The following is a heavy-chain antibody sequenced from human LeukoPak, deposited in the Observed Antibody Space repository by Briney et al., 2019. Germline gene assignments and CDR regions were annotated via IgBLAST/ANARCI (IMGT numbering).Heavy chain of an antibody. Sequence: PSETLSLTCTVSGGSVSSGSYYWSWIRQPPGKGLEWIGYIYYSGSTTYNPSLKSRVTIPVATSKNQFSLKLSSVTAADTAVYYCARGVTYYYDSSGSSKYYYYYGLDVWGQGTTVTVSS. CDR1: GGSVSSGSYY. D-gene: IGHD3-22*01. CDR2: IYYSGST. J-gene: IGHJ6*02. CDR3: ARGVTYYYDSSGSSKYYYYYGLDV. V-gene: IGHV4-61*01.